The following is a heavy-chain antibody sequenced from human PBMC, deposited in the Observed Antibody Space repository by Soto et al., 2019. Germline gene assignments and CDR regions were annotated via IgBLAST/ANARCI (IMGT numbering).Heavy chain of an antibody. V-gene: IGHV4-38-2*02. Sequence: PSATLSLTCAVSGYSITSGYHWGWIRQPPGEVLEWVGSIYHRGSTYTNPSRKSRVTISVDTSKNQFYLKLSSVTAADTAVYYCARDVTMVRGVINDFDYWGQGTLVTAPQ. CDR1: GYSITSGYH. J-gene: IGHJ4*02. CDR3: ARDVTMVRGVINDFDY. D-gene: IGHD3-10*01. CDR2: IYHRGST.